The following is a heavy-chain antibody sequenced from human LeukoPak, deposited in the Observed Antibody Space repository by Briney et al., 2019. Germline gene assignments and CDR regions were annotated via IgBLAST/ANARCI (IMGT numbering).Heavy chain of an antibody. CDR3: ARAMVAATFFLDAGGYYYMDV. J-gene: IGHJ6*03. CDR2: INTNTGNP. Sequence: ASVKVSCKASGYTFTSYAMNWVRQAPGQGLEWMGWINTNTGNPTYAQGFTGRFVFSLDTSVSTAYLQISSLKAEDTAVYYCARAMVAATFFLDAGGYYYMDVWGKGTTVTVSS. D-gene: IGHD2-15*01. V-gene: IGHV7-4-1*02. CDR1: GYTFTSYA.